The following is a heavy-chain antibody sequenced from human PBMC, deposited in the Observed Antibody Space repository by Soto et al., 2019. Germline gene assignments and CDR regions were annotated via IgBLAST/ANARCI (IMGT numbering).Heavy chain of an antibody. CDR1: GDSASSNSAA. V-gene: IGHV6-1*01. J-gene: IGHJ4*02. Sequence: SQTLSLTCAISGDSASSNSAAWNWIRQSPSRGLEWLGRTYYRSKWYNNYAVSVKSRITINPDTSKNQFSLQLNSVTPEDTAVYYCARTPVAGRYGTHSNYWGQGTLVTVSS. CDR2: TYYRSKWYN. CDR3: ARTPVAGRYGTHSNY. D-gene: IGHD6-19*01.